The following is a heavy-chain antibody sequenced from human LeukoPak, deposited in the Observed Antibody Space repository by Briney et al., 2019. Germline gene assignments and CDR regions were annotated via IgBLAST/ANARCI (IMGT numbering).Heavy chain of an antibody. CDR3: ARQGAVAVKGPYEPYYYYYYMDV. J-gene: IGHJ6*03. D-gene: IGHD6-19*01. CDR1: GGSISSYY. V-gene: IGHV4-4*09. CDR2: IYTSGST. Sequence: SETLSLTCTVSGGSISSYYWSWIRQPPGKGLEWIGYIYTSGSTNYNPSLKSRVTISVDTSKNQFSLKLSSVTAADTAVYYCARQGAVAVKGPYEPYYYYYYMDVWGKGTTVTVSS.